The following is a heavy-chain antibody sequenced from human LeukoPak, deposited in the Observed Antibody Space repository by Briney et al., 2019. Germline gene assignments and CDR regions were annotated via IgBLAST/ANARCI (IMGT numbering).Heavy chain of an antibody. D-gene: IGHD2-15*01. J-gene: IGHJ4*02. Sequence: PSETLSLTCTVFGDSVTGYYLNSVRQPPGKGLEWIGHIYKIGTTNYNPSLKSRLTISADTSKNQFSLKLRSVTAADTAVYYCVIGVGWQPDYWGQGALVTVSS. CDR1: GDSVTGYY. CDR3: VIGVGWQPDY. CDR2: IYKIGTT. V-gene: IGHV4-59*02.